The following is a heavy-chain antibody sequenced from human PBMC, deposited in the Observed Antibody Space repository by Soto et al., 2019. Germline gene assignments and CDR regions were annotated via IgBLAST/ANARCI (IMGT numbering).Heavy chain of an antibody. J-gene: IGHJ4*02. D-gene: IGHD3-22*01. CDR1: GFTLSEYG. V-gene: IGHV3-33*01. Sequence: QVQLVESGGGVVQPGRSLRLSCTASGFTLSEYGMHWVRQAPGKGLEWVAVIWHDGGEKYYADSVTGRFTISRDNSKNTVHLQIDSLGTEDTALYYCARDPGRDSPIDYWGQGTLVTVSS. CDR2: IWHDGGEK. CDR3: ARDPGRDSPIDY.